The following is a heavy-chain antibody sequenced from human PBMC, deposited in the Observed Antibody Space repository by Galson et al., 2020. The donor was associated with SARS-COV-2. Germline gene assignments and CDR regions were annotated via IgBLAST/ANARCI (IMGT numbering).Heavy chain of an antibody. CDR3: ARGVSGYSSSWYAFDI. CDR2: INAGNGNT. V-gene: IGHV1-3*01. D-gene: IGHD6-13*01. J-gene: IGHJ3*02. Sequence: ASVKVSCKASGYTFTSYAMHWVRQDPGQRLEWMGWINAGNGNTKYSQKFQGRVTITRDTSASTAYMELSSLRSEDTAVYYCARGVSGYSSSWYAFDIWGQGTMVTVSS. CDR1: GYTFTSYA.